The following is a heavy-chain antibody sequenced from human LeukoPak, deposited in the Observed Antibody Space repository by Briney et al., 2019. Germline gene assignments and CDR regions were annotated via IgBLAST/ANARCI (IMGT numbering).Heavy chain of an antibody. CDR3: AKGLRGHSD. V-gene: IGHV3-23*01. CDR2: ITGSGLNT. Sequence: PGGSLRLSCAASGFTFRTYGMTWVRQAPGKGLEWVSAITGSGLNTYYTDSVKGRFTISRDNSKNTLDLQMNSLRVEDTAVYYCAKGLRGHSDWGQGTLVTVSS. D-gene: IGHD5-12*01. CDR1: GFTFRTYG. J-gene: IGHJ1*01.